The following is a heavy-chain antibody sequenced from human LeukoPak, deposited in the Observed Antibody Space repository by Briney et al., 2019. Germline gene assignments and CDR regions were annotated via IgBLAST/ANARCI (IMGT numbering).Heavy chain of an antibody. CDR1: GGSISSYY. J-gene: IGHJ4*02. CDR3: ARETPYGSGSYPFDY. CDR2: IYYSGST. Sequence: SETLSLTCTVSGGSISSYYWSWIRQPPGKGLEWIGYIYYSGSTNYNPSLKSRVTISVDTSKKQFSLKLSSVTAADTAVYYCARETPYGSGSYPFDYWGQGILVTVSS. V-gene: IGHV4-59*01. D-gene: IGHD3-10*01.